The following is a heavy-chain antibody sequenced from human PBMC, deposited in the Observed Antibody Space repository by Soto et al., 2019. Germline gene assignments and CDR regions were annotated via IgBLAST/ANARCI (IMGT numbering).Heavy chain of an antibody. V-gene: IGHV3-48*03. Sequence: GGSLRLSCAASGFTLSSYEMNWVRQAPGKGLEWVSYISSSGSTIYYADSVKGRFTISRDNAKNSLYLQMNSLRAEDTAVYYCARHQDYYYGMDVWGQGTTVTVSS. CDR2: ISSSGSTI. J-gene: IGHJ6*02. CDR1: GFTLSSYE. CDR3: ARHQDYYYGMDV.